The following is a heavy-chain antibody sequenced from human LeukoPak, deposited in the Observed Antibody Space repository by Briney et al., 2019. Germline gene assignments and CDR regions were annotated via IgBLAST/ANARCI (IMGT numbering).Heavy chain of an antibody. Sequence: GGSLRLSCAASGVTFSSYSMNWVRQAPGKGLEWVSSISSSSSYIYYADSVKGRFTISRDNAKNSLYLQMNSQRAENTAVYYCARDVSIAAAGPYYFDYWGQGTLVTASS. CDR3: ARDVSIAAAGPYYFDY. CDR2: ISSSSSYI. CDR1: GVTFSSYS. J-gene: IGHJ4*02. D-gene: IGHD6-13*01. V-gene: IGHV3-21*01.